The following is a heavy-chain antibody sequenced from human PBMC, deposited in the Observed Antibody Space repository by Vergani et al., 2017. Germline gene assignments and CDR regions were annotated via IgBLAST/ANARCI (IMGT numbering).Heavy chain of an antibody. CDR2: IIPIFGTA. CDR3: AGTITDMVRGRSKGLDDY. V-gene: IGHV1-69*01. CDR1: GGTFSSYA. D-gene: IGHD3-10*01. Sequence: QVQLVQSGAEVKKPGSSVKVSCKASGGTFSSYAISWVRQAPGQGLEWMGGIIPIFGTANYAQKFQGRVTITADESTSTAYMELSSLRSEDTAVYYCAGTITDMVRGRSKGLDDYWGQGTLVTVSS. J-gene: IGHJ4*02.